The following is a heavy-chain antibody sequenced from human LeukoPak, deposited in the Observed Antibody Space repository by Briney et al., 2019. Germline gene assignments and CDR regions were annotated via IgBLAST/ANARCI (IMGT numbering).Heavy chain of an antibody. V-gene: IGHV4-39*01. J-gene: IGHJ5*02. D-gene: IGHD1-26*01. CDR2: IYYSGST. CDR1: GGSISTSDYY. CDR3: ARGGVDYSGTYSAWFDP. Sequence: SETLSLTCTVSGGSISTSDYYCGWIRQPPGKGLEWIGSIYYSGSTYYNPSLKSRITISVDTSKNQFSLKLSSVTAADTAVYYCARGGVDYSGTYSAWFDPWGQGTLVTVSA.